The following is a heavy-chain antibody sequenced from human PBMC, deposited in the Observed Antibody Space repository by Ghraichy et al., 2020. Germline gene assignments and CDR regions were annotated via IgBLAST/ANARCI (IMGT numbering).Heavy chain of an antibody. CDR2: INHSGST. J-gene: IGHJ6*02. CDR3: AREYSSPTTGMDV. CDR1: GGSFSGYY. V-gene: IGHV4-34*01. Sequence: SETLSLTCAVYGGSFSGYYWSWIRQPPGKGLEWIGEINHSGSTNYNPSLKSRVTISVDTSKNQFSLKLSSVTAADTAVYYCAREYSSPTTGMDVWGQGTTVTVSS. D-gene: IGHD6-6*01.